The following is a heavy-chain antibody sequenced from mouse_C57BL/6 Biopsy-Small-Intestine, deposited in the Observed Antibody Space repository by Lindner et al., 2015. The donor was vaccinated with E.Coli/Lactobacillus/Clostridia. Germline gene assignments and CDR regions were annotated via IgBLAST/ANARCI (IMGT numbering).Heavy chain of an antibody. CDR1: GYTFTGYY. D-gene: IGHD1-1*02. Sequence: SVKVSCKASGYTFTGYYMHWVRQASGQGLEWMGRINPNSGGTNYAQKFQGRVTMTRDTSISTAYMDLSSLSSDDTAVYYCARDTNGLDLWGQGTMVTVSS. J-gene: IGHJ3*01. V-gene: IGHV1-14*01. CDR3: ARDTNGLDL. CDR2: INPNSGGT.